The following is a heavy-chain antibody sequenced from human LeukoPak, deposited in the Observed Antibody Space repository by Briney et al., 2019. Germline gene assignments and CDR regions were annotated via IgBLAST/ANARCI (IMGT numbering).Heavy chain of an antibody. J-gene: IGHJ5*02. CDR1: GGSISSSSYY. V-gene: IGHV4-39*07. Sequence: PSETLSLTCTVSGGSISSSSYYWGWIRQPPGKGLEWIGSIYYSGSTYYNPSLKSRVTISVDTSKNQFSLKLSSVTAADTAVYYCARDSRRNWFDPWGQGTLVTVSS. CDR2: IYYSGST. CDR3: ARDSRRNWFDP. D-gene: IGHD6-6*01.